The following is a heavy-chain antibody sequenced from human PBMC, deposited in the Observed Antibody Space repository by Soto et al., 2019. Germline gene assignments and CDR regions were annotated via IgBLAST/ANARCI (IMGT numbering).Heavy chain of an antibody. CDR2: ISYDGNHK. CDR1: GFTFSTYA. CDR3: ARAATRSASCYKNCYYDGMDV. V-gene: IGHV3-30-3*01. J-gene: IGHJ6*04. D-gene: IGHD2-2*02. Sequence: QVQLVESGGGVVQPGGSLRLSCAASGFTFSTYAIHWVGQAPGEGLEWVTVISYDGNHKYYADSVRGRFTISRDNSRNTLYLPMNPLRAEGSAVYYCARAATRSASCYKNCYYDGMDVWGKGTTVTVSS.